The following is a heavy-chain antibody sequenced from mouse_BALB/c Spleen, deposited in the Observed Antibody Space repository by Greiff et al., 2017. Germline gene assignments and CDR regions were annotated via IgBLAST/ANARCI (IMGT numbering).Heavy chain of an antibody. D-gene: IGHD1-1*02. V-gene: IGHV5-15*02. CDR3: ARDEGSPFAY. Sequence: EVHLVESGGGLVQPGGSRKLSCAASGFTFSDYGMAWVRQAPGKGPEWVAFISNLAYSIYYADTVTGRFTISRENAKNTLYLEMSSLRSEDTAMYYCARDEGSPFAYWGQGTLVTVSA. CDR1: GFTFSDYG. CDR2: ISNLAYSI. J-gene: IGHJ3*01.